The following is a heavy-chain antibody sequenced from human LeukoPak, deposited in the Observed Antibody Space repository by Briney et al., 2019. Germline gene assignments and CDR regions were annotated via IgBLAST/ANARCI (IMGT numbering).Heavy chain of an antibody. J-gene: IGHJ6*02. CDR1: GGSISSGSYY. CDR3: ARDPHPKYYYGSGSYPPRGMDV. CDR2: IYTSGST. V-gene: IGHV4-61*02. Sequence: SETLSLTCTVSGGSISSGSYYWSWIRQPAGKGLEWIGRIYTSGSTNYNPSLKSRDTISVDTSKNQFSLKLSSVTAADTAVYYCARDPHPKYYYGSGSYPPRGMDVWGQGTTVTVSS. D-gene: IGHD3-10*01.